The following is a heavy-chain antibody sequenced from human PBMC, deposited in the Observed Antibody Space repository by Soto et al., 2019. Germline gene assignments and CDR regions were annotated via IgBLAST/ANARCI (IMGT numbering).Heavy chain of an antibody. CDR1: GGSFSGYY. CDR3: AGDAVLAAGRSGFDY. CDR2: INHSGST. V-gene: IGHV4-34*01. D-gene: IGHD3-10*01. Sequence: PSETLSLTCAVYGGSFSGYYWSWIRQPPGKGLEWIGEINHSGSTNYNPSLKSRVTISVDTSKNQFSLKLSSVTAADTAVYYCAGDAVLAAGRSGFDYWGQRTPVNVS. J-gene: IGHJ4*02.